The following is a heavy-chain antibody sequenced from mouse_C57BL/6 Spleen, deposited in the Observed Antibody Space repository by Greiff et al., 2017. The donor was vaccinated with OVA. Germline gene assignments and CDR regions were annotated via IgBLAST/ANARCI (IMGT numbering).Heavy chain of an antibody. Sequence: QVQLQQSGPELVKPGASVKISCKASGYAFSSSWMNWVKQRPGKGLEWIGRIYPGDGDTNYNGKFKGKATLTADKSSSTAYMQLSSLTSEDSAVYCCARSLDSSGYSFAYWGQGTLVTVSA. CDR2: IYPGDGDT. D-gene: IGHD3-2*02. V-gene: IGHV1-82*01. CDR3: ARSLDSSGYSFAY. J-gene: IGHJ3*01. CDR1: GYAFSSSW.